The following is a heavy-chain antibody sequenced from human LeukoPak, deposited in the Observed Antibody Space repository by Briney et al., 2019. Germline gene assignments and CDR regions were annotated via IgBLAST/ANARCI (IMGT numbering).Heavy chain of an antibody. CDR2: ISTDGSIR. D-gene: IGHD2-8*02. J-gene: IGHJ4*02. CDR3: AKDHGTGWHTDF. CDR1: GFSFSNYG. Sequence: GGSLRLFCAASGFSFSNYGMQWVRQAPGKGLEWVALISTDGSIRYYADSVQGQFTISRDNSENTLSLQMNSLRAEDTAVYFCAKDHGTGWHTDFWGQGILVTVSS. V-gene: IGHV3-30*18.